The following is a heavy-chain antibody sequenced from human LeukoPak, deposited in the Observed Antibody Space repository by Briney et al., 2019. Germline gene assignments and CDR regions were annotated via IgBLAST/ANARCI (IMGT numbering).Heavy chain of an antibody. D-gene: IGHD3-16*01. V-gene: IGHV1-18*01. CDR1: GYTFTSYG. J-gene: IGHJ4*02. CDR3: ARDPPGLTLGSPGDY. Sequence: ASVKVSSKASGYTFTSYGIAWVRQAPGQGLQWMGWISANNGDTSYSQKLQGRVTMTTDTSTNTAYMELRSLTSDDTAVYYCARDPPGLTLGSPGDYWGQGTLVIVSS. CDR2: ISANNGDT.